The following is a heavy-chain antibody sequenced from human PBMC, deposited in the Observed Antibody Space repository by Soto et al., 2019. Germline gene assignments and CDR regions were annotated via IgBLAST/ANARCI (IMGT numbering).Heavy chain of an antibody. V-gene: IGHV3-30-3*01. J-gene: IGHJ4*02. CDR1: GFTFSSYA. Sequence: QVQLVESGGGVVQPGRSLRLSCAASGFTFSSYAMHWVRQAPGKGLEWVAVISYDGSNKYYADSVKGRFTNSRDNSKNTLYLQMNSLRAEDTAVYYCARVNVRWLRGPFDYWGQGTLVTVSS. D-gene: IGHD5-12*01. CDR2: ISYDGSNK. CDR3: ARVNVRWLRGPFDY.